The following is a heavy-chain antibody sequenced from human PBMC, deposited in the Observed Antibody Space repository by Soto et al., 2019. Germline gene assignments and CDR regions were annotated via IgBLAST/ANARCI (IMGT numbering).Heavy chain of an antibody. Sequence: PGGSLRLSCAASGFTFSSYGMHWVRQAPGKGLEWVAVIWYDGSNKYYADSVKGRFTISRDNSKNTLYLQMNSLRAEDTAVYYCARVVDGSGSSWFDPWGQGTLVTVSS. CDR2: IWYDGSNK. D-gene: IGHD3-10*01. CDR1: GFTFSSYG. CDR3: ARVVDGSGSSWFDP. V-gene: IGHV3-33*01. J-gene: IGHJ5*02.